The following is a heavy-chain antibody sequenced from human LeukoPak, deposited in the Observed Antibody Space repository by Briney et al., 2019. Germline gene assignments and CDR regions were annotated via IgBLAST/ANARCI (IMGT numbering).Heavy chain of an antibody. D-gene: IGHD1-7*01. CDR2: INTNTGNP. CDR3: ARTRQRTGTTIRVWDYYFDY. V-gene: IGHV7-4-1*02. J-gene: IGHJ4*02. Sequence: ASVKVSCKASGYTFTSYAMNWLRQAPGQGLEWMGWINTNTGNPTYAHGFTGRFVFTLDTSFSTAYLQLSSLKAEDTAVYYCARTRQRTGTTIRVWDYYFDYWGQGTLVTVSS. CDR1: GYTFTSYA.